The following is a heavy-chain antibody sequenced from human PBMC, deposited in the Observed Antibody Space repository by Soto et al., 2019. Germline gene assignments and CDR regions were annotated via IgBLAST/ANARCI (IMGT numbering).Heavy chain of an antibody. J-gene: IGHJ6*02. CDR3: ARDHDILTGYSLYYYYGMDV. CDR2: ISAYNGNT. D-gene: IGHD3-9*01. Sequence: ASVKVSCKASGYTFTSYGISWVRQAPGQGLEWMGWISAYNGNTDYAQKLQGRVTMTTDTSTSTAYMELRSLRSDDTAVYYCARDHDILTGYSLYYYYGMDVWGQGTTVTVSS. CDR1: GYTFTSYG. V-gene: IGHV1-18*01.